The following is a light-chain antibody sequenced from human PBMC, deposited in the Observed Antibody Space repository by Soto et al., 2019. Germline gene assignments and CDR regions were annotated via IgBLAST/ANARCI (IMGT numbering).Light chain of an antibody. CDR1: QGIRND. Sequence: DPQITNFPFPLSAFVVSAVPLTCRASQGIRNDLGWYQQKPGKAPKLLIYAASSLQSGVPSRFSGSGSGTDFTLTIGSLQPEDFATYYCQQDNSFTLNFGGGTKVDIK. V-gene: IGKV1-17*01. CDR3: QQDNSFTLN. CDR2: AAS. J-gene: IGKJ4*01.